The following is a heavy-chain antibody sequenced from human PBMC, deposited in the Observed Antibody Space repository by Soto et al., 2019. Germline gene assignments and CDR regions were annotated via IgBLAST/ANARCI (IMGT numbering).Heavy chain of an antibody. J-gene: IGHJ4*02. D-gene: IGHD3-3*02. Sequence: QVQLQESGPGLVKPSETLSFTCTDSGVSVNSDSYYWSWIRQPPGKGLEWIGYIYYTGSPTYNPPIHSRFAITLGTSGDHFCLSLSSATAADTAVFSCAREFSDAPEAFGLWGRRTLVTVSS. V-gene: IGHV4-61*03. CDR3: AREFSDAPEAFGL. CDR2: IYYTGSP. CDR1: GVSVNSDSYY.